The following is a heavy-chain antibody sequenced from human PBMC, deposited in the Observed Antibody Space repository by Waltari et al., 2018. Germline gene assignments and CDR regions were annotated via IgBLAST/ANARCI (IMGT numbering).Heavy chain of an antibody. D-gene: IGHD3-16*01. CDR1: GSASDFTFDKTW. J-gene: IGHJ3*02. V-gene: IGHV3-15*01. Sequence: EVQLVQSGGGLVKSGGSLRLSCGATGSASDFTFDKTWMNWVRQDPGKGLEWVGHIKSKTDGGTTDYAAPVKGRFSISRDDSKNTVYLQMNSLEIEDTAKYFCTADWFYTLHIWGQGAVVTVSS. CDR2: IKSKTDGGTT. CDR3: TADWFYTLHI.